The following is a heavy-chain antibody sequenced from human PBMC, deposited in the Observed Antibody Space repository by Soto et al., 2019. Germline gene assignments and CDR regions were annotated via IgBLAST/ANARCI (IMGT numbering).Heavy chain of an antibody. Sequence: SGPTLVNPTQTLTLTCTFSGFSLSTTGVGVGWIRQPPGKALEWLARIDWDDDKYYSTSLKPRLTISKDTSKNQVVLTMTNMDPVETATYYCARIFRSSGWAFDDWGQGTLVTVSS. CDR3: ARIFRSSGWAFDD. J-gene: IGHJ4*02. CDR2: IDWDDDK. V-gene: IGHV2-70*11. D-gene: IGHD6-19*01. CDR1: GFSLSTTGVG.